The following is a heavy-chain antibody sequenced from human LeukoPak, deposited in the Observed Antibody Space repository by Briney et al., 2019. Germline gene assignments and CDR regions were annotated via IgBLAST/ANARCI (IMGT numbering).Heavy chain of an antibody. Sequence: GSLRLSCAASGFTFSNYWMSLVRPAPGKGLEWVANIKQDGSEKFYVDSVKGRFTISRDNAKNSLYLLMNTLRAEDTAVYYCARATIGADSYYYYMDVWGKGNTVTVSS. CDR3: ARATIGADSYYYYMDV. J-gene: IGHJ6*03. CDR1: GFTFSNYW. V-gene: IGHV3-7*04. CDR2: IKQDGSEK. D-gene: IGHD3-9*01.